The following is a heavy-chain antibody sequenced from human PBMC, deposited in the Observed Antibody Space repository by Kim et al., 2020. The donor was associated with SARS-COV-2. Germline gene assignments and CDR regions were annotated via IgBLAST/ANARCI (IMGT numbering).Heavy chain of an antibody. Sequence: GESLKISCKGSGYSFTSYWIGWVRQMPGKGLEWMGIIYPGDSDTRYSPSFQGQVTISADKSISTAYLQWSSLKASDTAMYYCARHTADYDYVWGSIEGGGAFDIWGQGTMVTVSS. D-gene: IGHD3-16*01. CDR2: IYPGDSDT. J-gene: IGHJ3*02. CDR3: ARHTADYDYVWGSIEGGGAFDI. CDR1: GYSFTSYW. V-gene: IGHV5-51*01.